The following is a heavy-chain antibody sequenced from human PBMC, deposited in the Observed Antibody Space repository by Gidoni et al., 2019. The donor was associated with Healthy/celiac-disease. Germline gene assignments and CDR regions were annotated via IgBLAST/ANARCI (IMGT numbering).Heavy chain of an antibody. CDR2: ISGSGGST. D-gene: IGHD2-15*01. V-gene: IGHV3-23*01. Sequence: EVQLLESGGGLVQPGGSLRLSSAASGFTFSSYAMSWVRQAPGKGLEWVSAISGSGGSTYSADAVKGRFTISRDNSKNTLYLQMNSLRAEDTAVYYCAKDRDPGSSGGWRTIFDYWGQGTLVTVSS. CDR1: GFTFSSYA. J-gene: IGHJ4*02. CDR3: AKDRDPGSSGGWRTIFDY.